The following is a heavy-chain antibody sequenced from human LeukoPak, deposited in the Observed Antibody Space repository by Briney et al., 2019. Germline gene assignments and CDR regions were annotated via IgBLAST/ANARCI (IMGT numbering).Heavy chain of an antibody. V-gene: IGHV3-53*01. J-gene: IGHJ3*02. D-gene: IGHD6-19*01. Sequence: GGSLRLSCAASGFTVSGIYISWVRQAPGKGLEWVSVIYSGGATYYADSVKGRFTISRDNSKNTLFLQMNSLRAEDTAVYSCASSLYSRGWSFNSGAFDIWGRGTMVTVSS. CDR3: ASSLYSRGWSFNSGAFDI. CDR2: IYSGGAT. CDR1: GFTVSGIY.